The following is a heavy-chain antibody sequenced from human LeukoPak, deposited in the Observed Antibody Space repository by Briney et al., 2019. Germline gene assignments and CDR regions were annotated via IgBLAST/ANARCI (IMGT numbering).Heavy chain of an antibody. Sequence: AGGSLRLSCAASGFTVSDNYMSWVRQAPGKGLEWVSVIYSDGSTYYADSVKGRFTISRDNSKNTVYLQMNSLRAEDTAMYYCARDPGYSYGYDYWGQGTLVTVSS. CDR2: IYSDGST. J-gene: IGHJ4*02. V-gene: IGHV3-66*01. CDR3: ARDPGYSYGYDY. CDR1: GFTVSDNY. D-gene: IGHD5-18*01.